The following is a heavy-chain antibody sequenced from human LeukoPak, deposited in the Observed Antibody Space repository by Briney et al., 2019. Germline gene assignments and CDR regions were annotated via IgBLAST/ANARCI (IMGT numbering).Heavy chain of an antibody. CDR2: IYYSGST. CDR3: ARDNYGSGSYQSV. V-gene: IGHV4-59*01. D-gene: IGHD3-10*01. CDR1: GGSISSYY. Sequence: SETLSLTCTVSGGSISSYYWSWIRQPPGKGLEWIGYIYYSGSTNYNPSLKSRVTISVDTSKNQFSLKLSSVTAADTAVYYCARDNYGSGSYQSVWGQGTMVTVSS. J-gene: IGHJ3*01.